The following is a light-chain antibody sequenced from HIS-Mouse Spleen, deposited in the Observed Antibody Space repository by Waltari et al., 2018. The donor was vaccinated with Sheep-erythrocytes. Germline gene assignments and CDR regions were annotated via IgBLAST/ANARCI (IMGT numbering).Light chain of an antibody. Sequence: QSALTQPRPVXXPXGQSVTISRTGTSSDXGGXXXVSWNQQHPGKAPKLMIYDVSKRPSGVPDRFSGSKSGNTASLTISGLQAEDEADYYCCSYAGSYNHVFATGTKVTVL. J-gene: IGLJ1*01. CDR3: CSYAGSYNHV. CDR2: DVS. CDR1: SSDXGGXXX. V-gene: IGLV2-11*01.